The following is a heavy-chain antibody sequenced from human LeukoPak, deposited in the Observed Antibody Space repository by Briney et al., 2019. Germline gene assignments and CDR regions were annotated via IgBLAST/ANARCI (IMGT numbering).Heavy chain of an antibody. CDR1: GYTFTSYG. CDR2: ISAYNGNT. CDR3: ARVHCMTYGDCYVFDY. V-gene: IGHV1-18*01. D-gene: IGHD2-21*02. J-gene: IGHJ4*02. Sequence: ASVKVSCKASGYTFTSYGISWVRQAPGQGLEWMGWISAYNGNTNYAQKLQGRVTMTTDTSTSTAYTELSSLRSEDTAVYYCARVHCMTYGDCYVFDYWGQGTLVTVSS.